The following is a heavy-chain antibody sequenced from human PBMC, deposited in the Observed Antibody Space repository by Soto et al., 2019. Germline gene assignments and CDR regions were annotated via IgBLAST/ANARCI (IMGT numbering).Heavy chain of an antibody. V-gene: IGHV4-30-2*01. J-gene: IGHJ4*02. CDR2: IYQSGST. D-gene: IGHD3-3*01. CDR3: ARDNHRGYYFEY. CDR1: GDSISSGGYS. Sequence: SETLSLTCAVSGDSISSGGYSWNWIRQAPGKGLEWIGYIYQSGSTSYNPSLKSRVTISVDRSKNQFSLKLNSVTAADTAVYYCARDNHRGYYFEYWGQGTPVTVSS.